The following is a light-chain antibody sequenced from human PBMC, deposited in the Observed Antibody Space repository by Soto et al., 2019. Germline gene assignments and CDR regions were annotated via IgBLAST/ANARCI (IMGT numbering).Light chain of an antibody. J-gene: IGLJ1*01. CDR2: DVS. V-gene: IGLV2-14*03. CDR3: SSYTSSSTYV. Sequence: QSALTQPAPVSGSPGQSITISCTGTSSDVGAYNYVSWYQQHPGKAPKLMIYDVSNRPSGVSNRFSGSKSGNTASLTISGLQAEDEADYYCSSYTSSSTYVFGTGTKVTGL. CDR1: SSDVGAYNY.